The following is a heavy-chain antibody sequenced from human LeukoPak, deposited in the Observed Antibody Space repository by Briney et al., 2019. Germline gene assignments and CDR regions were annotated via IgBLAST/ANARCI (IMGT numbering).Heavy chain of an antibody. CDR2: IYYSGST. V-gene: IGHV4-61*01. Sequence: SETLSLTCTVSGGSVSSGSYYWSWIRQPPGKGLEWIGYIYYSGSTNYNPSLKSRVTISVDTSKNQFSLKLSSVTAADTAVYYCARGTYYDFWSAKNFDYWGQGTLVTVSS. CDR3: ARGTYYDFWSAKNFDY. J-gene: IGHJ4*02. CDR1: GGSVSSGSYY. D-gene: IGHD3-3*01.